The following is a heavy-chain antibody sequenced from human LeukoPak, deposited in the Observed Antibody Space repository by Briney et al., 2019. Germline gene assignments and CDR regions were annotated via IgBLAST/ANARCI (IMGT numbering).Heavy chain of an antibody. J-gene: IGHJ6*02. D-gene: IGHD6-6*01. CDR3: ARDPSIAARLNFGDYYYGMDV. V-gene: IGHV1-69*13. Sequence: ASVKVSCKASGGTFSSYAISWVRQAPGQGLEWMGGIIPIFGTANYAQKFQGRVTITADESTSTAYMELSSLRSEDTAVYHCARDPSIAARLNFGDYYYGMDVWGQGTTVTVSS. CDR1: GGTFSSYA. CDR2: IIPIFGTA.